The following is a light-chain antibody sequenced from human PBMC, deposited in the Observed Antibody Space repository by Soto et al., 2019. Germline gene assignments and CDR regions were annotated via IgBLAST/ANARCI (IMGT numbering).Light chain of an antibody. V-gene: IGKV1-5*01. CDR1: QSISSW. CDR2: DAS. CDR3: QQYNSSPYT. J-gene: IGKJ2*01. Sequence: DIQMTQSPSTLSASVGDRVTITCRASQSISSWLAWYQQKPGKAPKLLIYDASSLESGVPSRFSCSGSGTEFTLTISSLQPDDFATYYCQQYNSSPYTFCQGTKLEIK.